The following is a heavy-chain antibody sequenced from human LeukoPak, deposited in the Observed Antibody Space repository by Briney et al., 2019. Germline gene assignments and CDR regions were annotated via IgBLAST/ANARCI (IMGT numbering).Heavy chain of an antibody. V-gene: IGHV4-34*01. CDR2: INHSGST. CDR3: ARGRKSRWHKAQMDY. D-gene: IGHD6-13*01. Sequence: PSETVSLLRAVYGVSFSGYYWLWIRQPPGKGLEWIGKINHSGSTNYSPPLKSRVTISVDTSKNQYSLKLSSVTAADTAVYYCARGRKSRWHKAQMDYWGQGTLVTVSS. CDR1: GVSFSGYY. J-gene: IGHJ4*02.